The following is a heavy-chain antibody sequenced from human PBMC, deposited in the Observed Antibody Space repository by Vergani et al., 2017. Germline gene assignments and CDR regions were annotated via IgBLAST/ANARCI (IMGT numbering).Heavy chain of an antibody. CDR3: ARVGSDSSSPDKNDY. J-gene: IGHJ4*02. Sequence: EVQLVESGGGLVKPGGSLRLSCAASGFPFSSYSMNWVRQAPGKGLEWVSSISSSSSYIYYADSVKGRFTISRDNAKNSLYLQMNSLRAEDTAVYYCARVGSDSSSPDKNDYWGQGTLVTVSS. D-gene: IGHD6-13*01. CDR2: ISSSSSYI. V-gene: IGHV3-21*01. CDR1: GFPFSSYS.